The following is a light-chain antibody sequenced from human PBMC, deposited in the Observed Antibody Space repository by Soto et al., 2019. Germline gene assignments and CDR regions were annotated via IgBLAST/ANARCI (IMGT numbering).Light chain of an antibody. CDR1: SSNIGAGYD. Sequence: QSALTQPPSVSGAPGQRVTISCTGSSSNIGAGYDVHWYQQLPGTAPKPLIYGINNRPSGVPDRFSGSKSGTSASLAITGLQAEDEAHYFCQSYDRSLSGVLFGRGTKVTVL. J-gene: IGLJ2*01. V-gene: IGLV1-40*01. CDR3: QSYDRSLSGVL. CDR2: GIN.